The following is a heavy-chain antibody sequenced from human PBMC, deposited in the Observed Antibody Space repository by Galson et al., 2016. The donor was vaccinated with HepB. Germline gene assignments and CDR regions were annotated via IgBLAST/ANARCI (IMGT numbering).Heavy chain of an antibody. D-gene: IGHD5-18*01. CDR1: GFTFSGYS. V-gene: IGHV3-23*01. Sequence: SLRLSCAASGFTFSGYSMNWVRQAPGKGLEWVSSATGSGLTTYYADSVKGRFTISRDNSKNTLYLQMNSLRVEDTAVSYCAKEKGDSAMATYSFDSWGQGTLVAVSS. CDR3: AKEKGDSAMATYSFDS. CDR2: ATGSGLTT. J-gene: IGHJ4*02.